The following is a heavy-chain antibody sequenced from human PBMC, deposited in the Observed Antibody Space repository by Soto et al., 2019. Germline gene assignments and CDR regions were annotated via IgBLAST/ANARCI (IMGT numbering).Heavy chain of an antibody. V-gene: IGHV6-1*01. CDR1: GDSVSSNSAA. CDR3: ARDRTEHQSWDSSSSPHPRSGLDY. J-gene: IGHJ4*02. CDR2: TYYRSKWYN. Sequence: PSQTLSLTCAISGDSVSSNSAAWNWIRQSPSRGLEWLGRTYYRSKWYNDYAVSVKSRITINPDTSKNQFSLQLNSVTPEDTAVYYCARDRTEHQSWDSSSSPHPRSGLDYWGQGTLVTVSS. D-gene: IGHD6-6*01.